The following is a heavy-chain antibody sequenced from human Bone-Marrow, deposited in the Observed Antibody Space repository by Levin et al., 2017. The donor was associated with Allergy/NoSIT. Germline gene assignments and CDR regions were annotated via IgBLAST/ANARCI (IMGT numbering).Heavy chain of an antibody. D-gene: IGHD1-14*01. J-gene: IGHJ4*02. CDR1: GGTFNNYT. V-gene: IGHV1-69*08. CDR2: VIPILGQP. Sequence: SVKVSCKASGGTFNNYTFSWVRQAPGQGLEWMGRVIPILGQPNYAQNFKGRITVTADKAARTAYMELNSLTSDDTAVYYCARATTSFGDYFDSWGQGTLVTVSS. CDR3: ARATTSFGDYFDS.